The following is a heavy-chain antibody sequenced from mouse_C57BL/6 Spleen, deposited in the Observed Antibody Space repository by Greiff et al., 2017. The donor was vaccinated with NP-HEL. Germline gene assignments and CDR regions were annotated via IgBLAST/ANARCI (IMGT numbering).Heavy chain of an antibody. CDR1: GFNIKDYY. J-gene: IGHJ2*01. CDR3: TTHYYGPLY. CDR2: IDPEDGDT. V-gene: IGHV14-1*01. D-gene: IGHD1-2*01. Sequence: EVQLQQSGAELVRPGASVKLSCTASGFNIKDYYMNWVKQRPEQGLEWIGRIDPEDGDTEYAPKFQGKATMTADTSSNPASLQLTNLASEDTAVYYCTTHYYGPLYWGQGTTLTVSS.